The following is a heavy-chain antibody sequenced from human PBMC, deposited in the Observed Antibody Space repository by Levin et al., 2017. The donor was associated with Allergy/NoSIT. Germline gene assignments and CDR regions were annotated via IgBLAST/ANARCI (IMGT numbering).Heavy chain of an antibody. D-gene: IGHD7-27*01. V-gene: IGHV3-48*03. Sequence: PGGSLRLSCAVSGFTFSNFEMNWVRQAPGKGLEWVSYISNSGSTKYYADSVKGRFTISRDNAKNSLYLQMNSLRDEDTAVYYCARGYWGMAYWGQGTLVTVSS. CDR3: ARGYWGMAY. CDR2: ISNSGSTK. CDR1: GFTFSNFE. J-gene: IGHJ4*02.